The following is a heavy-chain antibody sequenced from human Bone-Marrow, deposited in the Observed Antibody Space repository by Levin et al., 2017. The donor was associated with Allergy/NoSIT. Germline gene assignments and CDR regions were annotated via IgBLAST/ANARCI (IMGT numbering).Heavy chain of an antibody. J-gene: IGHJ4*02. CDR1: GFTFSNYA. CDR2: ISGNGGST. Sequence: GGSLRLSCAASGFTFSNYAMSWVRQAPGKGLEWVSVISGNGGSTYYAASVRGRFTISRDNSRNTLYLHMNTLRAEDTAVYYCAKDWVSHTSFLGYCSGGSCYWDYWGQGTLVTVSS. CDR3: AKDWVSHTSFLGYCSGGSCYWDY. D-gene: IGHD2-15*01. V-gene: IGHV3-23*01.